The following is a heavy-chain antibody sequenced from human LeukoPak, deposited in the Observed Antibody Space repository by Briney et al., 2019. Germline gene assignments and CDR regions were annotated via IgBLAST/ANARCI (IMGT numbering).Heavy chain of an antibody. CDR2: IYYSGST. V-gene: IGHV4-59*08. CDR1: GGSISSYY. J-gene: IGHJ4*02. D-gene: IGHD5-12*01. Sequence: PSETLSLTCTVSGGSISSYYWSWIRQPPGKGLEWIGYIYYSGSTNYNPSLKSRVTISVDTSKNQFSLKLSSVTAADTAVYYCARHDIVAHPPFDYRGQGTLVTVSS. CDR3: ARHDIVAHPPFDY.